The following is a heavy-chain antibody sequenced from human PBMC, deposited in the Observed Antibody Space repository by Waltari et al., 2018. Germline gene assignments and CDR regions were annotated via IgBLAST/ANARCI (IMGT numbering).Heavy chain of an antibody. CDR2: INHSGST. CDR1: GGSFSGYY. V-gene: IGHV4-34*01. Sequence: QVQLQQWGAGLLKPSETLSLTCAVYGGSFSGYYWSWIRQPPGKGLEWIGEINHSGSTNYSPSPKSRVTISVDTSKNQFSLKLGSVTAADTAVYYCARGRLLYYDYVWGSYRYTFFDYWGQGTLVTVSS. CDR3: ARGRLLYYDYVWGSYRYTFFDY. D-gene: IGHD3-16*02. J-gene: IGHJ4*02.